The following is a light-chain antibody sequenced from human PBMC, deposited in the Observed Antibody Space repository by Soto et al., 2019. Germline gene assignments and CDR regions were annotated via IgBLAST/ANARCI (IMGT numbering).Light chain of an antibody. CDR3: QQYYTTPIT. V-gene: IGKV3D-15*01. Sequence: ELVTTQSPATLSVSPGDIATLSCRASQSVGRHLAWYQQKPGQAPRLLIYGASNRATGIPDRFSGSGSGTDFTLTISSLQAEDVAVYYCQQYYTTPITFGQGTRLE. CDR1: QSVGRH. J-gene: IGKJ5*01. CDR2: GAS.